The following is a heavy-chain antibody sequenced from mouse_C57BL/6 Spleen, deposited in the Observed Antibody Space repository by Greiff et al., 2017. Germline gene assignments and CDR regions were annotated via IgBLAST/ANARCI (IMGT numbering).Heavy chain of an antibody. CDR3: ARGRDWDDYFDY. Sequence: QVQLQQPGAELVKPGASVTMSCKASGYTFTSYWITWVKQRPGQGLEWIGDIYPGSGSTKYNEKFKGKSTLTVDKCSSTAYMQLSILTSDDSAVYYCARGRDWDDYFDYWGQGTTLTVSS. V-gene: IGHV1-55*01. J-gene: IGHJ2*01. CDR2: IYPGSGST. CDR1: GYTFTSYW. D-gene: IGHD4-1*01.